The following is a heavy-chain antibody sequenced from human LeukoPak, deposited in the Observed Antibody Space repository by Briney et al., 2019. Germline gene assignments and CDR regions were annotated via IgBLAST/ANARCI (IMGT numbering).Heavy chain of an antibody. D-gene: IGHD3-16*01. J-gene: IGHJ5*02. CDR1: GFTFGDFG. CDR3: APQLWDHPGP. V-gene: IGHV3-23*01. Sequence: GGSLRLSCAGSGFTFGDFGMSWVRQAPGKGLEWVSSISNTGANTRYPDSMKGRFTISRDNFKSTLYLQMNSLRADDTAVYYCAPQLWDHPGPWGQGTLVTVSS. CDR2: ISNTGANT.